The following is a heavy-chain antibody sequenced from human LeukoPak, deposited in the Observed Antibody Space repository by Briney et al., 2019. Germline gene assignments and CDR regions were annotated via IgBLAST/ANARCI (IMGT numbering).Heavy chain of an antibody. Sequence: GGSLRLSCAASGITFSDYSMNWVRQAPGKGLGWISYIGIDSGNTNYADSVKGRFTISGDKAKNSLYLQMNSLRVEDTAVYYCARDYKYAFDNWGQGTLVTVSS. V-gene: IGHV3-48*01. D-gene: IGHD5-24*01. J-gene: IGHJ4*02. CDR1: GITFSDYS. CDR3: ARDYKYAFDN. CDR2: IGIDSGNT.